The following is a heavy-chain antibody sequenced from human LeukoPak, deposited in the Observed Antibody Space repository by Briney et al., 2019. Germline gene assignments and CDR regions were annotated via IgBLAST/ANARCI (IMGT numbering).Heavy chain of an antibody. V-gene: IGHV1-69*04. J-gene: IGHJ4*02. CDR2: IIPILGIA. CDR1: GGTFSSYA. D-gene: IGHD2-8*01. CDR3: ASQPPPSNIVLMVYASPFDY. Sequence: SVKVSCTASGGTFSSYAISWVRQAPGQGLEWMGRIIPILGIANYAQKFQGRVTITADKSPSAAYMELSSLRSEDTAVYYCASQPPPSNIVLMVYASPFDYWGQGTLVTLSS.